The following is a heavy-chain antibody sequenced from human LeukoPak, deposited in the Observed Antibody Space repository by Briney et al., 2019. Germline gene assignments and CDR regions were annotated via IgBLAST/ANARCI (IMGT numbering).Heavy chain of an antibody. D-gene: IGHD4-11*01. J-gene: IGHJ6*03. V-gene: IGHV3-48*01. CDR2: VSSSSSTI. CDR3: ARVPSTVTTEYYYYYMDV. Sequence: GGSLRLSCAASGFTFSSYSMNWVRQAPGKGLEWVSYVSSSSSTIYYADSVKGRFTISRDNAKNSLYLQMNSLRAEDTAVYYCARVPSTVTTEYYYYYMDVWGQGTLVTVSS. CDR1: GFTFSSYS.